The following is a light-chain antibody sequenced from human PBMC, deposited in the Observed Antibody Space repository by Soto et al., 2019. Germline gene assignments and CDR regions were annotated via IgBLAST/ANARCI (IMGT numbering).Light chain of an antibody. CDR1: RSISRSD. J-gene: IGKJ5*01. V-gene: IGKV3-15*01. Sequence: ETVFTQSPGTVSLSPGESATLSCRASRSISRSDLAWYQQHPGQPPRLLIYGISTRATGIPARFSGSGSGTEFSLTISSLQSEDFAVYYCQQYSKWPITFGQGTRLEIK. CDR2: GIS. CDR3: QQYSKWPIT.